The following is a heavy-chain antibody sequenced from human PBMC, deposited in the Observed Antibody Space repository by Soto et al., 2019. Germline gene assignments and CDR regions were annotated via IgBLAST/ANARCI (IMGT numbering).Heavy chain of an antibody. J-gene: IGHJ4*02. V-gene: IGHV3-23*01. CDR2: ISGSGGST. CDR1: GFTFSSYA. CDR3: SKTGYATVTTWLDY. D-gene: IGHD4-4*01. Sequence: EVQLLESGGGLVQPGGSLRLSCAASGFTFSSYAMSWVRQAPGKGLEWVSAISGSGGSTYYADSVKGRFTISRDNSKNTLYLQMNSRRAEDTAVYYCSKTGYATVTTWLDYWGQGTLVTVSS.